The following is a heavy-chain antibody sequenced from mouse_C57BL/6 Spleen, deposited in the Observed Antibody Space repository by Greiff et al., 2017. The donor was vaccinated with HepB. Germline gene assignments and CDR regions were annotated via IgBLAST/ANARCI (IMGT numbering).Heavy chain of an antibody. CDR2: IYPGDGDT. Sequence: VQLQQSGPELVKPGASVKISCKASGYAFSSSWMNWVKQRPGKGLEWIGRIYPGDGDTNYNGKFKDKATLTADKSSSTAYMQLSSLTSEDSAVYFCARWAVVATEKYYFDYWGQGTTLTVSS. D-gene: IGHD1-1*01. CDR3: ARWAVVATEKYYFDY. J-gene: IGHJ2*01. V-gene: IGHV1-82*01. CDR1: GYAFSSSW.